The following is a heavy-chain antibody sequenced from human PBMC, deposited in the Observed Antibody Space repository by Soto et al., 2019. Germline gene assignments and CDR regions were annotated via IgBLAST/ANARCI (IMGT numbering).Heavy chain of an antibody. J-gene: IGHJ4*02. D-gene: IGHD1-26*01. Sequence: QVQLQESGPGLVKPSQTLSLTCSVSGDSVSSGDSYWSWIRQPPGKALEWIGYTSFSGYTSYSPSLKSRVTISVDMSKTQFPLRLTSVTAAHTAVYYCVRGGNPYHYATSGPGTFDKWGQGTLVSVSS. CDR2: TSFSGYT. CDR1: GDSVSSGDSY. CDR3: VRGGNPYHYATSGPGTFDK. V-gene: IGHV4-30-4*01.